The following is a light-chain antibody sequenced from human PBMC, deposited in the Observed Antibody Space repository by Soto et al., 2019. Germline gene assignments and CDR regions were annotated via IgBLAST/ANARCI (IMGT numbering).Light chain of an antibody. Sequence: DIQMTQSPSSLSASVGDRVTITCRASQSISSNLNWYQQKPGEAPKLLIYVASSLQSGVPSRFSGSESGTDYTLTISSLQPHDFATYYCQQRYSTPYTFGQGTKLEIK. CDR1: QSISSN. CDR3: QQRYSTPYT. CDR2: VAS. J-gene: IGKJ2*01. V-gene: IGKV1-39*01.